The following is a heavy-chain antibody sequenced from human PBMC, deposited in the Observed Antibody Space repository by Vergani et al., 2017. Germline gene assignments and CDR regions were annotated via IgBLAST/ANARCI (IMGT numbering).Heavy chain of an antibody. CDR3: GRGSDNYN. Sequence: EVQLLQSEGAVVQPGGSLRLSCVASGFTFSRHAMSWVRQGQGQGLEWVSSIKNTGEISHYADSVKGRFTISRDNSKNTLYLQMNSLRVEDTAVYYCGRGSDNYNWGQGTLVTVSS. CDR1: GFTFSRHA. CDR2: IKNTGEIS. J-gene: IGHJ4*02. D-gene: IGHD5-24*01. V-gene: IGHV3-23*01.